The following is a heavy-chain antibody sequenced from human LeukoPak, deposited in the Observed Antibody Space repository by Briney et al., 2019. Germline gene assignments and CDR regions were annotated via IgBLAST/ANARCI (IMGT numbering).Heavy chain of an antibody. CDR3: ARDEATMVRGVRRRYFDY. CDR2: IYHSGST. D-gene: IGHD3-10*01. CDR1: GGPISSSNW. V-gene: IGHV4-4*02. Sequence: SETLSLTCAVSGGPISSSNWWSWVRQPPGKGLEWIGEIYHSGSTNYNPSLKSRVTISVDKSKNQFSLKLSSVTAADTAVYYCARDEATMVRGVRRRYFDYWGQGTLVTVSS. J-gene: IGHJ4*02.